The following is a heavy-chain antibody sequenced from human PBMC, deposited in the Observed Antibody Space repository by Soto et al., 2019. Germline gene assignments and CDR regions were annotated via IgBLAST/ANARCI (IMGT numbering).Heavy chain of an antibody. CDR2: IWYDGSNK. Sequence: PGGSLRLSCAASGFTFSDYYMHWVRQAPGKGLEWVAVIWYDGSNKYYAESVKGRFTISRDNSKNKLYLQMNSLRAEDKAVYYCARDRYSCGWYDFDYWGQGTLVTVSS. D-gene: IGHD6-19*01. CDR1: GFTFSDYY. J-gene: IGHJ4*02. V-gene: IGHV3-33*08. CDR3: ARDRYSCGWYDFDY.